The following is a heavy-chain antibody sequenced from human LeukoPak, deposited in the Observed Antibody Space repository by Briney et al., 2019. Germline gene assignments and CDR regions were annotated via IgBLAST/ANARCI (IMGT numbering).Heavy chain of an antibody. CDR3: ARGGRYYDFWSGLSYYYYMDV. J-gene: IGHJ6*03. CDR2: IIPIFGTA. D-gene: IGHD3-3*01. Sequence: GASVKVSCKASGGTFITYTINWVRQAPGQGLEWMGGIIPIFGTANYAQKFQGRVTVTTDDSTSTAFMELSSLRSEDTAVYYCARGGRYYDFWSGLSYYYYMDVWGKGTTVTVSS. V-gene: IGHV1-69*05. CDR1: GGTFITYT.